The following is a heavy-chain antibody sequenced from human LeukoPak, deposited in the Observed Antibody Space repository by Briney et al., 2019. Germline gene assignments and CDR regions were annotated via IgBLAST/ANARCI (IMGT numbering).Heavy chain of an antibody. V-gene: IGHV3-23*01. D-gene: IGHD6-19*01. CDR1: GFTFSNYA. CDR3: AIVQAASSGWYFDY. CDR2: ISGSGGGT. Sequence: PGGSLRLSCAASGFTFSNYAITWVRQAPGKGLEWVSAISGSGGGTKYADSVKGRFTISRDNSENMLYLQTNSLRAEDTAVYYCAIVQAASSGWYFDYWGQGTLVTVSS. J-gene: IGHJ4*02.